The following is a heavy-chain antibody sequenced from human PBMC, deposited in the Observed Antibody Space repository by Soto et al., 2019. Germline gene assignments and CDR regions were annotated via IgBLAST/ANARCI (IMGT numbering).Heavy chain of an antibody. CDR3: AKYCSTTTCRSFDY. CDR2: IYSDGST. V-gene: IGHV3-23*01. CDR1: GFTFSSYA. D-gene: IGHD2-2*01. Sequence: GGSLRLSCAASGFTFSSYAMSWVRQAPGKGLEWVSLIYSDGSTYYVDSVKGRFTVSRDNSKNTLFLQMNSLRADDTAVYYCAKYCSTTTCRSFDYWGQGTQVTVSS. J-gene: IGHJ4*02.